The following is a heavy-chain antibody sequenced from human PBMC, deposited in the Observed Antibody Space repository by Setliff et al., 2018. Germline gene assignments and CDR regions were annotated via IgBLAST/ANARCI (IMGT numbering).Heavy chain of an antibody. V-gene: IGHV4-4*07. Sequence: SETLSLTCTVSGGSISSYYWSWIRQPAGKGLEWIGHIYIGGSANYNPSLKSRVTMSIDTSKNQFSLKLNSVTAADMAVYYCAREQWLDPPGYYYMDVRAKGTTVTVPS. J-gene: IGHJ6*03. CDR3: AREQWLDPPGYYYMDV. D-gene: IGHD6-19*01. CDR1: GGSISSYY. CDR2: IYIGGSA.